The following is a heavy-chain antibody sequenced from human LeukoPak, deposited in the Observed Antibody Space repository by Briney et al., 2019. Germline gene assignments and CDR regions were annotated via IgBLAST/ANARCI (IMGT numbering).Heavy chain of an antibody. CDR3: ARVGYYGSGSYRKSTRFDY. CDR2: ISAYNGNT. CDR1: GYTFTSYG. J-gene: IGHJ4*02. D-gene: IGHD3-10*01. V-gene: IGHV1-18*01. Sequence: GASVKVSCKASGYTFTSYGISWVRQAPGQGLEWMGWISAYNGNTNYAQKLQGRVTMTTDTSTSTAYMELRSLRSDDTAVYYCARVGYYGSGSYRKSTRFDYWGQGTLVTVSS.